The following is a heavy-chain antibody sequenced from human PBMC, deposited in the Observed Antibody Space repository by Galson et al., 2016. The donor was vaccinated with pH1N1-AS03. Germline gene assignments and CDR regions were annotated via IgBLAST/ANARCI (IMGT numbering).Heavy chain of an antibody. CDR3: AKGETGRPDGLYDP. D-gene: IGHD2-15*01. V-gene: IGHV3-23*01. Sequence: SLRLSCAASGFTFSNFAMSWVRQAPGKGLEWVSAINDRGNAPYYADSVTGRFVISRNNFKDTLSLQMDSLRAEDTALYYCAKGETGRPDGLYDPWGQGTLVTVSS. CDR2: INDRGNAP. CDR1: GFTFSNFA. J-gene: IGHJ5*02.